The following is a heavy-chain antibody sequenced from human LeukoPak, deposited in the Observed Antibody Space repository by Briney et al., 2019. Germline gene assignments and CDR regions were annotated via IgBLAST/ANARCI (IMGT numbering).Heavy chain of an antibody. J-gene: IGHJ4*02. Sequence: PGGSLRLSCAASGFTFSEYYMTWIRQAPGKGLELVSYISYSGSSKYYADSVKGRFTISRDNVKNSLYLQMTSLRTEDTAVFYCATNYFDSSGPDYWGLGTLVTVSS. CDR2: ISYSGSSK. CDR3: ATNYFDSSGPDY. CDR1: GFTFSEYY. V-gene: IGHV3-11*01. D-gene: IGHD3-22*01.